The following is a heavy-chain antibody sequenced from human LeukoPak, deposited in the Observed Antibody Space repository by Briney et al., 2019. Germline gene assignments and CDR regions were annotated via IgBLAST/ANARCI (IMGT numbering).Heavy chain of an antibody. Sequence: GESLKISCKGSGYNFTTYWIAWVRQMPGKGLEWMGIIYPGDSHIRYSPSFQGQATISADKSISTAYLQWSSLKASDTAMYYCARHSRSTGGYSGYDQDYWGQGTLVTVSS. J-gene: IGHJ4*02. V-gene: IGHV5-51*01. CDR3: ARHSRSTGGYSGYDQDY. CDR1: GYNFTTYW. D-gene: IGHD5-12*01. CDR2: IYPGDSHI.